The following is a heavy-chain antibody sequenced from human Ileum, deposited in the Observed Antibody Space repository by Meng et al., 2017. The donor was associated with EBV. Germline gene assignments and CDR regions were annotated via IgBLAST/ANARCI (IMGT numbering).Heavy chain of an antibody. V-gene: IGHV1-3*01. D-gene: IGHD3-10*01. CDR1: GYTFTNYA. Sequence: QVQLVQSGAEVKKPGAPGKVSCQASGYTFTNYAMHWVRQAPGQRLEWLGWINAGNGNTPYSQKFQGKVTITKTTSASTAYMELSSLRSEDTAVYYCAKSQGAWFFDSPPFNSLGQGTLVTVSS. CDR3: AKSQGAWFFDSPPFNS. J-gene: IGHJ4*02. CDR2: INAGNGNT.